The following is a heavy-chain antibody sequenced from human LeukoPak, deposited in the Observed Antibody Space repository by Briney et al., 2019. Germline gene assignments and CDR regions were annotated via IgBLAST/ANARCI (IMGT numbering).Heavy chain of an antibody. V-gene: IGHV4-39*07. CDR1: GGSISSYY. D-gene: IGHD3-10*01. Sequence: PSETLSLTCTVSGGSISSYYWSWIRQPPGKGLEWIGSIYYSGSTYYNSSLKSRVTISVDTSKNQFSLKLTSVTAADTAVYYCVRDAYGSGSYGWFDPWGQGTLVTVSS. CDR2: IYYSGST. J-gene: IGHJ5*02. CDR3: VRDAYGSGSYGWFDP.